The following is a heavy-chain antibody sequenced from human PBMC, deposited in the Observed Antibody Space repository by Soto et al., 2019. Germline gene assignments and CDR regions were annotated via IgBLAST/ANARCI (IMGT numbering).Heavy chain of an antibody. CDR1: GFTFSDSY. J-gene: IGHJ6*02. CDR2: ITFSGNTV. CDR3: ARVSWREKYGMDV. V-gene: IGHV3-11*01. Sequence: GGSLRLSCAASGFTFSDSYMSWIRQAPGKGLEWISYITFSGNTVYYADSLKGRFTISRDNAKNSLYMQMNRLRAEDTAVYYCARVSWREKYGMDVWGQGTTVTVSS.